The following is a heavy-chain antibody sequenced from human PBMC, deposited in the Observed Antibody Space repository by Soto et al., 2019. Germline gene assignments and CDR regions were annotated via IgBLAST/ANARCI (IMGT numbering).Heavy chain of an antibody. Sequence: GGSLRLSCAASGFTFSSYAMSWVRQAPGKGLEWVSAISGSGGFTYYADSVKGRFTISRDNSKNTLYLQMNSLRAEDTAVYYCAKPNITGTSRNWFDPWGQGTLVTVSS. CDR3: AKPNITGTSRNWFDP. J-gene: IGHJ5*02. V-gene: IGHV3-23*01. D-gene: IGHD1-20*01. CDR2: ISGSGGFT. CDR1: GFTFSSYA.